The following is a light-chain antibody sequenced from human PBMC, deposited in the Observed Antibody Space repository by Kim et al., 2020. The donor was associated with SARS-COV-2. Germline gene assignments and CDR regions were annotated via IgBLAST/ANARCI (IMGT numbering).Light chain of an antibody. CDR3: CSSTSSSTLV. CDR1: SSDVGCFDY. V-gene: IGLV2-14*03. CDR2: DVR. J-gene: IGLJ3*02. Sequence: GQSITISCTGTSSDVGCFDYVSWYLQHPGKPPKVMIYDVRKRPSGVSDRFSGAKTGNTAYLTISGLQAEDEADYYCCSSTSSSTLVFGGGTQLTVL.